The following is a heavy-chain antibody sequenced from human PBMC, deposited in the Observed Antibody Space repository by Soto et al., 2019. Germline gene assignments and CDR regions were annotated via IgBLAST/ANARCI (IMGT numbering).Heavy chain of an antibody. D-gene: IGHD2-2*01. CDR1: GFTFSSYS. Sequence: PGGSLRLSCAATGFTFSSYSMNWVRQAPGKGLEWVSYISSSSSTIYYADSVKGRFTISRGNAKNSLYLQMNSLRAEDTAVYYCAGYCSSTSCYAVPFDPWGQGTLVTVSS. CDR3: AGYCSSTSCYAVPFDP. V-gene: IGHV3-48*01. J-gene: IGHJ5*02. CDR2: ISSSSSTI.